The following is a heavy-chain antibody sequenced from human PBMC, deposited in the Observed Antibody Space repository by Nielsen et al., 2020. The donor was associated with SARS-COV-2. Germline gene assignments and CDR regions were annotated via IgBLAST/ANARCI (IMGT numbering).Heavy chain of an antibody. CDR2: IRYDGSGE. CDR3: AKDLNYEGY. CDR1: GFTFSSSG. D-gene: IGHD3-3*01. Sequence: GGSLRLSCAASGFTFSSSGMHWVRQAPGKGLEWVAFIRYDGSGESYADSVKGRFSISRDNSKNTVYLQVNSLRTEDTALYYCAKDLNYEGYWGQGTLVTVSS. V-gene: IGHV3-30*02. J-gene: IGHJ4*02.